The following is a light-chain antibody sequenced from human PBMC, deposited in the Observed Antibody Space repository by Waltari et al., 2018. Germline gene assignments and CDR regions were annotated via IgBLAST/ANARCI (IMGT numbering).Light chain of an antibody. CDR1: SNDVGAYNY. J-gene: IGLJ1*01. CDR3: NSYAGSNNNV. CDR2: EVT. Sequence: QSALTQPPSASGSPGQSVTISCTGTSNDVGAYNYVPWYQQHPGKAPKLMIYEVTKRHSGVPDRFSGCKSGNTASLTVSGLQAEDEADYYCNSYAGSNNNVFGTGTKVTVL. V-gene: IGLV2-8*01.